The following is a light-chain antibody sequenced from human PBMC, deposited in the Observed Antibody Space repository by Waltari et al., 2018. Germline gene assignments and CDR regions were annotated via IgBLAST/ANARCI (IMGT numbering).Light chain of an antibody. CDR1: TSNIGSYH. Sequence: QSGLTQSPSVSGTPGQRVTISCSGSTSNIGSYHVYWYQQLPGAAPKLLIYRNDHRPSGVPDRFSGSKSVTSASLAISGLRSEDEALYYCAAWDDSLTAWLFGGGTKLTVL. CDR3: AAWDDSLTAWL. CDR2: RND. J-gene: IGLJ3*02. V-gene: IGLV1-47*01.